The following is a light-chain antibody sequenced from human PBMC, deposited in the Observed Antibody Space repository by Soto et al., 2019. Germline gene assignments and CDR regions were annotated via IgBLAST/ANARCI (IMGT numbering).Light chain of an antibody. CDR3: CSYAGSYTF. Sequence: QSALTQPRSVSGSPGQSVTISCTGTSSDVGGYNYVSWYQQHPGKAPKLMIYDVSKRPSGVPDRFSGPKSGNTASLTISGLQAEDEADYYCCSYAGSYTFFGTGTKVTVL. J-gene: IGLJ1*01. V-gene: IGLV2-11*01. CDR1: SSDVGGYNY. CDR2: DVS.